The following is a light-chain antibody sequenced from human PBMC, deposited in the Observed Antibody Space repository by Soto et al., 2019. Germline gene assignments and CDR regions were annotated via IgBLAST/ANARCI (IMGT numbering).Light chain of an antibody. Sequence: DIQMTQSPSPLPASVGDRVTITCRASQSIDRWLAWYQQRPGKAPTILIYHASSLESGVPSRFSGSGSGTEFTLTISSLQPDDVATYYCQQYNSYTWTFGQGTKVDIK. J-gene: IGKJ1*01. CDR2: HAS. CDR1: QSIDRW. V-gene: IGKV1-5*01. CDR3: QQYNSYTWT.